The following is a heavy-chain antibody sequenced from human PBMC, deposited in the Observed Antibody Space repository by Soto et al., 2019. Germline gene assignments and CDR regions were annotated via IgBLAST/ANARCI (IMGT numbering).Heavy chain of an antibody. Sequence: QVQLVQSGAEVKKPGASVKVSCKTSGYTFTSYSISWVRQAPGQGLEWMGWINVYNGNTKHEQNLQGRATMTTDTSTSPASMALRRLRSDDTAVYYFARVLAVGWFDPWGQGTLVTVSS. CDR1: GYTFTSYS. V-gene: IGHV1-18*01. CDR3: ARVLAVGWFDP. CDR2: INVYNGNT. J-gene: IGHJ5*02. D-gene: IGHD3-3*01.